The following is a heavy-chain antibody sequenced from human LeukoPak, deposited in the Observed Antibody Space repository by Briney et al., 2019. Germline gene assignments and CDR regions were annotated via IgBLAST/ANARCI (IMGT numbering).Heavy chain of an antibody. D-gene: IGHD2-15*01. CDR1: GFTFDDYA. V-gene: IGHV3-9*01. CDR2: ISWNSGSI. Sequence: GRSLRLSCAASGFTFDDYAMHWVRHAPGKGLEWVSGISWNSGSIGYADSVKGRFTISRDNAKNSLYLQMNSLRAEDTALYYCAKDIKDGDYYYYGMDVWDQGTTVTVSS. CDR3: AKDIKDGDYYYYGMDV. J-gene: IGHJ6*02.